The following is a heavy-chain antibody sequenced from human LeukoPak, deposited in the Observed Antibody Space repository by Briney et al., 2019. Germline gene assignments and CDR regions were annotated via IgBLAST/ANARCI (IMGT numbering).Heavy chain of an antibody. V-gene: IGHV3-21*01. CDR2: ISSSSSYI. D-gene: IGHD5-18*01. J-gene: IGHJ4*02. Sequence: GGSLRLSCAASGFTFSSYSMNWVRQAPGKGLEWVSSISSSSSYIYYADSVKGRFTIPRDNAKNSLYLQMNSLRAEDTAVYYCARVPPRYGYDYYWGQGTLVTVSS. CDR3: ARVPPRYGYDYY. CDR1: GFTFSSYS.